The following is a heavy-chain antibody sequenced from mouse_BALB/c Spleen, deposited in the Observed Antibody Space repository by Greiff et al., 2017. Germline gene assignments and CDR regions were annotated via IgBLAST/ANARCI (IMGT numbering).Heavy chain of an antibody. Sequence: QVQLKQSGAELVRPGTSVKVSCKASGYAFTNYLIEWVKQRPGQGLEWIGVINPGSGGTNYNEKFKGKATLTADKSSSTAYMQLSSLTSDDSAVYFCARSRDLYDYFDYWGQGTTLTVSS. CDR3: ARSRDLYDYFDY. V-gene: IGHV1-54*01. CDR1: GYAFTNYL. J-gene: IGHJ2*01. CDR2: INPGSGGT. D-gene: IGHD2-3*01.